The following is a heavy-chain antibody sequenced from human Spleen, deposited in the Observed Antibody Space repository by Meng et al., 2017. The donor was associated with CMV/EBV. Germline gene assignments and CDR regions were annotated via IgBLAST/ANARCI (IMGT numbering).Heavy chain of an antibody. CDR1: GFSLSTSGVG. D-gene: IGHD3-3*01. CDR2: IYWNDDK. J-gene: IGHJ5*01. V-gene: IGHV2-5*01. Sequence: SGFSLSTSGVGVGWISQPPGKALEWLALIYWNDDKRYSPSLKSRLTITKDTSKNQVVLTMIDMDPVDTGTYYCAQMTFLEWPQAFDSWGQGTLVTVSS. CDR3: AQMTFLEWPQAFDS.